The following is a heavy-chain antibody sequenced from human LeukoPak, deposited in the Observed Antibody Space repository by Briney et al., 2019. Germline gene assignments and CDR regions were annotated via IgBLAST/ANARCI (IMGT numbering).Heavy chain of an antibody. CDR2: ISSSSSTI. J-gene: IGHJ4*02. D-gene: IGHD5-12*01. CDR1: GFTFSRYS. V-gene: IGHV3-48*01. CDR3: ARGRTVATTSFDY. Sequence: PGGSLRLSCVVSGFTFSRYSMNWVRQAPGKGLEWISYISSSSSTIYYADSVKGRFTISRDNSKNTLYLQMNSLRPEDTAVYYCARGRTVATTSFDYWGQGTLVTVSS.